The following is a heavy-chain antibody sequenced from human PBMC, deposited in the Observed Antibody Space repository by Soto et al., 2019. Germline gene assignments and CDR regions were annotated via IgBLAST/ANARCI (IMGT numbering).Heavy chain of an antibody. Sequence: QVQLLQSGAEVKKPGSSMNVSCKTLGGTFSSHAVNWLRQAPGHRFEWIGGIIPLFGATNFAQKFQGRATITADKSTSTVYMALSSLRLEDTALYYCARVAQVGSGWFDPWGQGTLVTVSS. CDR2: IIPLFGAT. CDR1: GGTFSSHA. D-gene: IGHD1-26*01. J-gene: IGHJ5*02. V-gene: IGHV1-69*06. CDR3: ARVAQVGSGWFDP.